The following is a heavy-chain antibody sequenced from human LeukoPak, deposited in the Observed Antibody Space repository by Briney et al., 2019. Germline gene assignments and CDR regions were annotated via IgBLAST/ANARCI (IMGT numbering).Heavy chain of an antibody. Sequence: GGSLRLSCAASGFTVSDSYMSWVRQAPGKGLEWVSVIYSGGSTYYADSAKDRFTISRDNFKNTLLLQVSGLRGEDTAVYYCARMVATNYFDYWGQGTLVTVSS. D-gene: IGHD5-12*01. J-gene: IGHJ4*02. CDR2: IYSGGST. CDR3: ARMVATNYFDY. CDR1: GFTVSDSY. V-gene: IGHV3-66*01.